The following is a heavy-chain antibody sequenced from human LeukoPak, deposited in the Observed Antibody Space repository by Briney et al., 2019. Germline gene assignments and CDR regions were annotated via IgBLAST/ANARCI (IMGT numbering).Heavy chain of an antibody. J-gene: IGHJ4*02. CDR2: ISPDGRNI. CDR3: VRDGGGTTPYDC. V-gene: IGHV3-74*01. D-gene: IGHD1-7*01. Sequence: GGSLRLSCGASGFTLSDYWMNWVRQAPGKGPVWVSHISPDGRNIAHADSVKGRFTIAKDSAKNTLDLQLNRLRVGATAVYYCVRDGGGTTPYDCWGQGTLVTVSS. CDR1: GFTLSDYW.